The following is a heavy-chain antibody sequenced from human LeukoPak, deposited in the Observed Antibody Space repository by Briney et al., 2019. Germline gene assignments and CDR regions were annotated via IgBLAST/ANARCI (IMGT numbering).Heavy chain of an antibody. CDR1: GGSISSYY. D-gene: IGHD2-2*01. V-gene: IGHV4-59*01. CDR2: IYYSGST. CDR3: AWGVVVPTAGGLGWFDP. J-gene: IGHJ5*02. Sequence: PSETLSLTCTVSGGSISSYYWSWIRQPPGKGLEWIGYIYYSGSTNYNPSLKSRVTISVDTSKKQFSLKLNSVTAADTAVYYCAWGVVVPTAGGLGWFDPWGQGTLVTVSS.